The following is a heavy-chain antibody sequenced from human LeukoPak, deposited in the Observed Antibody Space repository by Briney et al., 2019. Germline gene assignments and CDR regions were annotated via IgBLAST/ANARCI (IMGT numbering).Heavy chain of an antibody. CDR2: IIPIFGTA. V-gene: IGHV1-69*13. CDR3: ARGDKRLQSPYYYYYGMDV. CDR1: GGTFSSYA. D-gene: IGHD2-15*01. Sequence: ASVKVSCKASGGTFSSYAISWVRQAPGQGLEWMGGIIPIFGTANYAQKFQGRVTITADESTSTAYMELSSLRSEDTAVYYCARGDKRLQSPYYYYYGMDVWGQGTTVTASS. J-gene: IGHJ6*02.